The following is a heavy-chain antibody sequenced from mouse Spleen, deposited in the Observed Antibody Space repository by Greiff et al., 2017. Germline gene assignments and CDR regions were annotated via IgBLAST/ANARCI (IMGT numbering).Heavy chain of an antibody. Sequence: VKLQQSGPGLVAPSQSLSITCTVSGFSLTGYGVNWVRQPPGKGLEWLGMIWGDGSTDYNSALKSRLSISKDNSKSQVFLKMNSLQTDDTAMYYWARNVDSHEWYFDVWGAGTTVTVSS. CDR1: GFSLTGYG. V-gene: IGHV2-6-7*01. D-gene: IGHD3-2*01. J-gene: IGHJ1*01. CDR3: ARNVDSHEWYFDV. CDR2: IWGDGST.